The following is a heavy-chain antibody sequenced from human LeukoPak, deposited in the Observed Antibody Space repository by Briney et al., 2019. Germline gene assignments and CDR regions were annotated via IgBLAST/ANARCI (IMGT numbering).Heavy chain of an antibody. CDR1: GGSISSQNW. Sequence: SETLSLTCAVSGGSISSQNWWSWVRQPPGKGLEWIGEIFHSGSTHYNPSLKSRVTISVDKSKNQFSLNLSSVTAADTAVYYCAKGDIPIWFDPWGQVILVSVSS. CDR2: IFHSGST. CDR3: AKGDIPIWFDP. D-gene: IGHD2-2*02. V-gene: IGHV4-4*02. J-gene: IGHJ5*02.